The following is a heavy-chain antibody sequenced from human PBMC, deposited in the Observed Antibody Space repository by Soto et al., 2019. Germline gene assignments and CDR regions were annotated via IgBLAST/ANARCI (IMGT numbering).Heavy chain of an antibody. J-gene: IGHJ4*02. CDR2: INPNSGGT. CDR1: GYTFTGYY. D-gene: IGHD6-19*01. V-gene: IGHV1-2*02. CDR3: AREWYSSGWYEGHAFDY. Sequence: ASVKVSCTASGYTFTGYYMHWVRQAPGQGLEWMGWINPNSGGTNYAQKFQGRVTMTRDTSISTAYMELSRLRSDDTAVYYCAREWYSSGWYEGHAFDYWGQGTLVTVSS.